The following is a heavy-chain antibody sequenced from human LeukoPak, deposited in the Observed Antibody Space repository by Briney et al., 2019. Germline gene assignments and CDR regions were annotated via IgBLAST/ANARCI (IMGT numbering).Heavy chain of an antibody. CDR3: ARDVVGSYDY. Sequence: GGSLRLSCAASGFTFDNYDIHWVRQAPGKGLEWVSLINTNGATTRYGDSVKGRFTISRDNSKNSLFLQMNSLRAEDTAFYYCARDVVGSYDYWGQGTLVTVSS. CDR1: GFTFDNYD. D-gene: IGHD2-15*01. CDR2: INTNGATT. J-gene: IGHJ4*02. V-gene: IGHV3-43*02.